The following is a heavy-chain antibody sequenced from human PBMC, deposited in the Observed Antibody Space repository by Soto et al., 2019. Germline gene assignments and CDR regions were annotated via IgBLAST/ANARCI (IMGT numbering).Heavy chain of an antibody. J-gene: IGHJ4*02. CDR1: GFTCSDYD. CDR2: RAYHGGHK. Sequence: GGALRLSSVASGFTCSDYDMHWVPQAPVKGREWGADRAYHGGHKDYADALKGRVTISRGNSKNWLYPQIDSLRTEDTAVSYCAQDQGLTTVPGVVRRSHCDYWGQGTLVTVSS. CDR3: AQDQGLTTVPGVVRRSHCDY. V-gene: IGHV3-30*18. D-gene: IGHD3-10*01.